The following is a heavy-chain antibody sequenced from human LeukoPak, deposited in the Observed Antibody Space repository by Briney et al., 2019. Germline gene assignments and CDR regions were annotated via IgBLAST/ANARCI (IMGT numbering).Heavy chain of an antibody. V-gene: IGHV1-18*01. CDR1: GYTFTSYG. J-gene: IGHJ4*02. Sequence: ASVKVSCKASGYTFTSYGISWVRQAPGQGLEWMGWISAYNGNTNYAQKLQGRVTMTTDTSTSTAYMELRSLRSDGTAVYYCARDTLADIVATIPFDYWGQGTLVTVSS. D-gene: IGHD5-12*01. CDR3: ARDTLADIVATIPFDY. CDR2: ISAYNGNT.